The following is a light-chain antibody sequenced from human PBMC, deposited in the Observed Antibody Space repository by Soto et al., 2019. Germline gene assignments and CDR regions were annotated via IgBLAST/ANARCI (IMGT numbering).Light chain of an antibody. J-gene: IGKJ4*01. CDR2: GAS. CDR3: QQHNNWPLT. CDR1: QSVSSN. Sequence: EIVMTQSPATLSVSPGERATLSCRASQSVSSNLAWYQQKPGQAPRLLVYGASTRATGIPARFSGSGSGTQFTLTISSLQSEDFAVYYCQQHNNWPLTLGGRTKVEIK. V-gene: IGKV3-15*01.